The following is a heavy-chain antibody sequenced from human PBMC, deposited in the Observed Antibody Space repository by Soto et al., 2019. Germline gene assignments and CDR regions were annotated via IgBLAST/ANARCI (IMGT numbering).Heavy chain of an antibody. CDR2: IRGSGDST. CDR1: GFTFSSYA. D-gene: IGHD6-13*01. CDR3: AKDRDGAAAGPTKFYGMDV. V-gene: IGHV3-23*01. J-gene: IGHJ6*02. Sequence: EVQLLESGGGLVQPGGSLRLSCAASGFTFSSYAMSWVRQAPGKGLEWVSVIRGSGDSTYYADYVRGRFTISRDNSKNTLYRQMNSLRAEDTAVYYCAKDRDGAAAGPTKFYGMDVWGQGTTVTVSS.